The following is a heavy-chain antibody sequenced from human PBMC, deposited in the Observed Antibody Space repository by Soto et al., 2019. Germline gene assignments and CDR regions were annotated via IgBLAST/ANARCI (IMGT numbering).Heavy chain of an antibody. J-gene: IGHJ4*02. Sequence: GGSLRLSCAASGFTFSNAWMSWVRQAPGKGLEWVGRIKSKTDGGTTDYAAPVKGRFTISRDDSKNTLYLQMNSLKTEDSAVYSCTTGTYYYDSSGYDHWGQGTLVTVSS. CDR1: GFTFSNAW. V-gene: IGHV3-15*01. CDR2: IKSKTDGGTT. CDR3: TTGTYYYDSSGYDH. D-gene: IGHD3-22*01.